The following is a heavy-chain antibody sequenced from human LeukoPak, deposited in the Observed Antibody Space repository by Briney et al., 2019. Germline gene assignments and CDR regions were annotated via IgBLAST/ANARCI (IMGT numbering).Heavy chain of an antibody. CDR1: GFTFSNYA. CDR3: ARVWYGELKVDV. V-gene: IGHV3-23*01. D-gene: IGHD3-10*01. Sequence: GGSLRLSCEASGFTFSNYAMSWVRQAPGKGLEWVSTIIGSGGTTYYADSVKGRFTISRDNSKDTLSLQMNSLRAEDTAVYYCARVWYGELKVDVWGQGTTVTVSS. CDR2: IIGSGGTT. J-gene: IGHJ6*02.